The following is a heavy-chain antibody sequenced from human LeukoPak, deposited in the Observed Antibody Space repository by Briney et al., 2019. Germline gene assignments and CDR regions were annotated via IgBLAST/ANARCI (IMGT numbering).Heavy chain of an antibody. D-gene: IGHD5-12*01. CDR2: IKQDGSEK. Sequence: GGSLRLSCAASGFTFSSYWMSWVRQAPGKGLEWVANIKQDGSEKYYVDSVKGRFTISRDNAKSSLYLQMSSLRAEDTALYYCAKGSSGYDSTFDYWGQGTLVTVSS. CDR3: AKGSSGYDSTFDY. CDR1: GFTFSSYW. J-gene: IGHJ4*02. V-gene: IGHV3-7*05.